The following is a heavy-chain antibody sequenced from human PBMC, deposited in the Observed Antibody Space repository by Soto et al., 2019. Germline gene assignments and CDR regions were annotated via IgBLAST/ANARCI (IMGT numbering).Heavy chain of an antibody. Sequence: EVQLVETGGGLIQPGGSLRLSCAASGFTVSSNYMSWVRQAPGKGLEWVSVIYSGGSTYYADSVKGRFPISRDNSKNTLYLQMNSLRADDTAVYYCARSKGHGDFNWFDPWGQGTLVTVSS. CDR3: ARSKGHGDFNWFDP. D-gene: IGHD4-17*01. CDR1: GFTVSSNY. J-gene: IGHJ5*02. V-gene: IGHV3-53*02. CDR2: IYSGGST.